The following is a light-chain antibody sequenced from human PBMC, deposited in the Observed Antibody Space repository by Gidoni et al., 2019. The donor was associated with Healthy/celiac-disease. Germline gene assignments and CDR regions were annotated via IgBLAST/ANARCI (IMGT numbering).Light chain of an antibody. CDR2: GKN. V-gene: IGLV3-19*01. CDR3: NSRDSSGNHREV. J-gene: IGLJ2*01. CDR1: SLRSYY. Sequence: SSELTQDPAVSVALGQTVRITCQGDSLRSYYASWYQQKPGQATVLVIYGKNNRPSGIPDRFSGSSSGNTASLTITGAQAEDEADYYCNSRDSSGNHREVFGGGTKLTVL.